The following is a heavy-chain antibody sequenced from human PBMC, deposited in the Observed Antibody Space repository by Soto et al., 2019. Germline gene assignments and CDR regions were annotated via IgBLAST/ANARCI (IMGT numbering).Heavy chain of an antibody. V-gene: IGHV4-30-4*01. J-gene: IGHJ4*02. D-gene: IGHD6-13*01. CDR3: ASRHSSPDFDY. Sequence: QVQLQESGPGLVKPSQTLSLTCTVSGGSISSGDYYWSWIRQPPGKGLEWIGSIYYSGSTYYNPSLQSPVTTSVDTSKNQFSLKLNSVTAADTAVSYCASRHSSPDFDYWGQGTLVTVSS. CDR1: GGSISSGDYY. CDR2: IYYSGST.